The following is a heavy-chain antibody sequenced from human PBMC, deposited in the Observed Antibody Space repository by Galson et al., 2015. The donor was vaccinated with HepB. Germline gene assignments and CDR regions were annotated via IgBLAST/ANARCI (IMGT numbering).Heavy chain of an antibody. Sequence: SLRLSCAASGFTFSDHYMDWVRQAPGKGLEWVGRTRHRAMSYTTEYAASVKGRFIVSRDDSKNSLYLQMNSLKSEDTAMYFCARISTAYDKNYFDIWGQGTLVTVSS. CDR1: GFTFSDHY. CDR2: TRHRAMSYTT. D-gene: IGHD2-21*02. J-gene: IGHJ4*02. CDR3: ARISTAYDKNYFDI. V-gene: IGHV3-72*01.